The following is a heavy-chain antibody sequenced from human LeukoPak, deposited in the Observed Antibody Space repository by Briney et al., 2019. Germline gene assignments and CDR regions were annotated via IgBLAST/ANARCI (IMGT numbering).Heavy chain of an antibody. V-gene: IGHV4-59*11. CDR1: GGSISSHY. CDR2: IFDSGST. CDR3: ARVESSGWYSNWFDP. D-gene: IGHD6-19*01. Sequence: SETLSLTCAVSGGSISSHYWSWIRQPPGKGLEWIGYIFDSGSTNYNPSLKSRVTISVDTSKNQFSLKLSSVTAADTAVYYCARVESSGWYSNWFDPWGQGTLVTVSS. J-gene: IGHJ5*02.